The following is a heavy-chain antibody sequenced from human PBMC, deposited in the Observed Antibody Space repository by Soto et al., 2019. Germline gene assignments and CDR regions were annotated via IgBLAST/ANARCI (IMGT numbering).Heavy chain of an antibody. J-gene: IGHJ6*02. CDR3: ARGRVYYDSSGYYYYYYGMDV. D-gene: IGHD3-22*01. CDR2: IYHSGST. V-gene: IGHV4-4*02. Sequence: SETLSLTCAVSGGSISGSNWWSWVREPPGKGLEWIGEIYHSGSTNYNPSLKSRVTISVDKSKNQFSLKLSSVTAADTAVYYCARGRVYYDSSGYYYYYYGMDVWGQGTTVTVSS. CDR1: GGSISGSNW.